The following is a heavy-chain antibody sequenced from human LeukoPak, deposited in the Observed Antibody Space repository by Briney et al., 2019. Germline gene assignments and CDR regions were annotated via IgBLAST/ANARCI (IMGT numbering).Heavy chain of an antibody. Sequence: SETLSLTCAVSGYSISTGRYWGWIRQPPGKGLEWIGSIYHSGSTYYNPSLKSRVTISVDTSKNHFSLTLRSVTAADTAVYYCARRLSTAGIDYWGQGTLVTVSS. D-gene: IGHD2-2*01. J-gene: IGHJ4*02. V-gene: IGHV4-38-2*01. CDR2: IYHSGST. CDR3: ARRLSTAGIDY. CDR1: GYSISTGRY.